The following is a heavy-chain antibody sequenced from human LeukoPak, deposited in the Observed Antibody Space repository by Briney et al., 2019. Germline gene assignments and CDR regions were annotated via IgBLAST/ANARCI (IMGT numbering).Heavy chain of an antibody. CDR1: GSTFTIYG. V-gene: IGHV1-18*01. CDR2: ISVYNGIT. D-gene: IGHD3-10*01. CDR3: ARRIYVFRGASFRGDDAFDV. J-gene: IGHJ3*01. Sequence: ASVTLSFTASGSTFTIYGLSWGRQPPGPGHGRRAWISVYNGITNYERRFQGRVCMSTDTSTSTANMELRCLRSDDTAVYYCARRIYVFRGASFRGDDAFDVWGQGTMVTVSS.